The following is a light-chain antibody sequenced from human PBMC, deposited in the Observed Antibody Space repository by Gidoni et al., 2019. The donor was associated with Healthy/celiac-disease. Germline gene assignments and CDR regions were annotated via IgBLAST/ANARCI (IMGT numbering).Light chain of an antibody. J-gene: IGKJ5*01. CDR3: QQRSNWPS. CDR1: QIVSSY. V-gene: IGKV3-11*01. Sequence: PGERATLSCRASQIVSSYLAWYQQKPGQAPRLLIYDASNRATGIPARFSGSGSGTDFTLTISSLEPEDFAVYYCQQRSNWPSFGQGTRLEIK. CDR2: DAS.